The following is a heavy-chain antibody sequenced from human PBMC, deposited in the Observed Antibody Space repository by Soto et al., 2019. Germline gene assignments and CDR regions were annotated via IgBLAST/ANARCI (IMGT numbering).Heavy chain of an antibody. Sequence: QVQLVESGGGVVQPGRSLRLSCAASGFTFSSYAMHWVRQAPGKGLEWVAVISYDGSNKYYADSVKGRFTISRDNSKNTLYLQMNSLRAEDTAVYYCARDRYSYGRDPFDYWGQGTLVTVSS. CDR2: ISYDGSNK. CDR1: GFTFSSYA. J-gene: IGHJ4*02. D-gene: IGHD5-18*01. V-gene: IGHV3-30-3*01. CDR3: ARDRYSYGRDPFDY.